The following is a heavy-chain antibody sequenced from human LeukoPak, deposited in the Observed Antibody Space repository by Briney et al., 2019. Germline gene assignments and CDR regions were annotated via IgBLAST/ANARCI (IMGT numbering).Heavy chain of an antibody. J-gene: IGHJ6*03. Sequence: SETLSLICTVSGVPISNGYYWGWIRQPPGKGLECIGSIYHSGSTYHNPSLKSRVTISVDTSKNQFSLKLSSVTAADTAVYYCARLIVDIVATSNYYYYYMDVWGKGTTVTVSS. CDR1: GVPISNGYY. V-gene: IGHV4-38-2*02. CDR2: IYHSGST. D-gene: IGHD5-12*01. CDR3: ARLIVDIVATSNYYYYYMDV.